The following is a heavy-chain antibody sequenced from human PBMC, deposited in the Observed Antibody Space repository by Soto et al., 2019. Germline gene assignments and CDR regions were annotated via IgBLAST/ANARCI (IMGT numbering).Heavy chain of an antibody. CDR3: ARDRRYYYDSSGYYPNYGMDV. V-gene: IGHV4-61*01. Sequence: SETLSLTCTVSGGSISSSSYYWGWIRQPPGKGLEWIGYIYYSGSTNYNPSLKSRVTISVDTSKNQFSLKLSSVTAADTAVYYCARDRRYYYDSSGYYPNYGMDVWGQGTTVTVSS. CDR2: IYYSGST. D-gene: IGHD3-22*01. CDR1: GGSISSSSYY. J-gene: IGHJ6*02.